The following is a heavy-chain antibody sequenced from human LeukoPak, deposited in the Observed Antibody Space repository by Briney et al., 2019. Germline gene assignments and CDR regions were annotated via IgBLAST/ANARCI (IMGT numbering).Heavy chain of an antibody. CDR3: ARAPPYDSSGYYPTPFFDY. D-gene: IGHD3-22*01. J-gene: IGHJ4*02. Sequence: PGGSLRLSCAASGFTFSDYYMSWVRETPGKGLEWVSYISSSGRTIYNADSVKGGFTISRDHAKNALYLQMTSLRAEDTAVYYCARAPPYDSSGYYPTPFFDYWGQGTLVTVSS. CDR2: ISSSGRTI. CDR1: GFTFSDYY. V-gene: IGHV3-11*01.